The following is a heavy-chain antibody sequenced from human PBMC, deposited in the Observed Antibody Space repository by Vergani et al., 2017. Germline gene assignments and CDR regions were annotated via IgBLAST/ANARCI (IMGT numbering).Heavy chain of an antibody. V-gene: IGHV7-4-1*02. CDR2: INTNTEDP. J-gene: IGHJ4*02. CDR1: GYTFTRYA. D-gene: IGHD6-25*01. CDR3: ARESGGVDY. Sequence: QVQLVQSGSELKKPGASVKLSCKASGYTFTRYALSWVRQAPGQGLEWLGWINTNTEDPTYAQAFRGRFVFSLDTSVSTAFLQISSLKAEDTAVYYCARESGGVDYWGQGTLVTVSS.